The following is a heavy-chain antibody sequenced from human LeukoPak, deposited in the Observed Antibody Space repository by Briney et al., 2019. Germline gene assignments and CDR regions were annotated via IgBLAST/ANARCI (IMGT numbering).Heavy chain of an antibody. CDR2: IIPIFGPA. J-gene: IGHJ4*02. CDR1: GGTFSSYA. V-gene: IGHV1-69*06. Sequence: ASVKVSCKASGGTFSSYAISCVRQGPGQGLEWMGRIIPIFGPANYAQKFQGRVTIAADKSTSTAYMELRSLRSDDTAVYYCARDYDFWSGYYIPFDYWGQGTLVTVSS. CDR3: ARDYDFWSGYYIPFDY. D-gene: IGHD3-3*01.